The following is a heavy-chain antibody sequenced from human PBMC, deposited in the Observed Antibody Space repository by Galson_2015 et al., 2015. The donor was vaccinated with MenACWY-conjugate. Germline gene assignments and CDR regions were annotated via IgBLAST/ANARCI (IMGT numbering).Heavy chain of an antibody. V-gene: IGHV3-7*03. Sequence: SLRLSCAASGFTFGNYWMTWVRQAPGKGLEWVANIKGDGSEIWYVDSVKGRFTISRDNARYSLYLQTNALRAEDTAVYYCARENTHNYAYAIDYWGQGILVSVSS. J-gene: IGHJ4*02. CDR2: IKGDGSEI. CDR1: GFTFGNYW. D-gene: IGHD3-16*01. CDR3: ARENTHNYAYAIDY.